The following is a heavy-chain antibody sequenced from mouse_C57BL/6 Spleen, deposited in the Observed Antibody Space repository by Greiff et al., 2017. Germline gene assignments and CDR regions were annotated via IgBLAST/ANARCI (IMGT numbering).Heavy chain of an antibody. J-gene: IGHJ1*03. Sequence: QVQLKQPGAELVMPGASVKLSCKASGYTFTSYWMHWVKQRPGQGLEWIGEIDPSDSYTNYNQKFKGKSTLTVDKSSSTAYMQLSSLTSEDSAVYYCARGFYYYGSSSPYWYFDVWGTGTTVTVSS. CDR1: GYTFTSYW. CDR2: IDPSDSYT. V-gene: IGHV1-69*01. CDR3: ARGFYYYGSSSPYWYFDV. D-gene: IGHD1-1*01.